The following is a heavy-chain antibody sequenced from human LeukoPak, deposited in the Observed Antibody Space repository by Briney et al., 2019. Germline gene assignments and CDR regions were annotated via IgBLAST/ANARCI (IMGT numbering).Heavy chain of an antibody. J-gene: IGHJ5*02. V-gene: IGHV4-39*01. D-gene: IGHD5-24*01. Sequence: SETLPLTCSVSGGSISSSNYYWGWIRQPPGKGLEWIGSIYYRGSTYYNPSLKSRVTISVDTSKNQFSLRLSSVIVADTAVYYCARQGYNSAAFDPWGQGTLVTVSS. CDR1: GGSISSSNYY. CDR2: IYYRGST. CDR3: ARQGYNSAAFDP.